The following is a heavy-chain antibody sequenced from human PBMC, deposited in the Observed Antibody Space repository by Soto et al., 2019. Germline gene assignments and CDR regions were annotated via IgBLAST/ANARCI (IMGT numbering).Heavy chain of an antibody. D-gene: IGHD3-22*01. Sequence: QPGGSLRLSCAASGFTFSSYAMSWVRQAPGKGLEWVSAISGSGGSTYYADSVKGRFTISRDNSKNTLYLQMNSLRAEDTAVYYCAKDLNYYDSFGWYDAFDIWGQGTMVTVSS. CDR2: ISGSGGST. CDR3: AKDLNYYDSFGWYDAFDI. CDR1: GFTFSSYA. J-gene: IGHJ3*02. V-gene: IGHV3-23*01.